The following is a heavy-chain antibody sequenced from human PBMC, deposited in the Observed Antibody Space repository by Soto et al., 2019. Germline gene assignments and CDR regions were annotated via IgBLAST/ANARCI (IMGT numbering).Heavy chain of an antibody. CDR1: GYTFTDYT. CDR3: ARTERHWGFDP. CDR2: INTGNGNT. V-gene: IGHV1-3*04. D-gene: IGHD7-27*01. Sequence: QVQLVQSGAEVKKSGASVKVSCKTSGYTFTDYTLHWVRQAPGQRLEWMGWINTGNGNTRYSQKFQGRVTITSDTSARTAYMELSSLRSEDTAVYYCARTERHWGFDPWGQGTLVTVSS. J-gene: IGHJ5*02.